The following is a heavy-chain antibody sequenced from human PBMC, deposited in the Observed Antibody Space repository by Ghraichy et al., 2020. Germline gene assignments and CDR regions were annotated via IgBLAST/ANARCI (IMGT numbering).Heavy chain of an antibody. D-gene: IGHD5-24*01. CDR1: GGSISSYY. Sequence: ESLNISCTVSGGSISSYYWSWIRQPPGKGLEWIGYIYYSGSTNYNPSLKSRVTISVDTSKNQFSLKLSSVTAADTAVYYCARGGGYNQDPGGFDYWGQGTLVTVSS. J-gene: IGHJ4*02. CDR2: IYYSGST. V-gene: IGHV4-59*01. CDR3: ARGGGYNQDPGGFDY.